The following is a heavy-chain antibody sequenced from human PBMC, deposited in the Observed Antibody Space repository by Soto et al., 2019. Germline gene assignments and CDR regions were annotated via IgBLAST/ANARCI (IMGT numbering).Heavy chain of an antibody. CDR1: GFTFSSYS. V-gene: IGHV3-48*02. CDR2: ISSSSSTI. D-gene: IGHD3-10*01. Sequence: GGSLRLSCAASGFTFSSYSFNWVRQAPGKGLEWVSYISSSSSTIYYADSVKGRFTISRDNAKNSLYLQMNSLRDDDTAVYYCARERWALVRGVFPYWGQGTLVTVSS. CDR3: ARERWALVRGVFPY. J-gene: IGHJ4*02.